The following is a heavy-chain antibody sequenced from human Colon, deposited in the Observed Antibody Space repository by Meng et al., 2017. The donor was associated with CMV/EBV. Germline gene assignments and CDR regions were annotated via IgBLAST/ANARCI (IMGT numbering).Heavy chain of an antibody. CDR2: VYHSGRT. CDR1: GGSISSSSYY. J-gene: IGHJ5*02. Sequence: SETLSLTCTVSGGSISSSSYYWGWIRRPPGKGLEWIGSVYHSGRTYYNPSLKSRVTVSVDTSKDQFSLKLSSVTAADTAVYYCARGLGISMIVVVLNWFDPWGQGTLVTVSS. CDR3: ARGLGISMIVVVLNWFDP. V-gene: IGHV4-39*07. D-gene: IGHD3-22*01.